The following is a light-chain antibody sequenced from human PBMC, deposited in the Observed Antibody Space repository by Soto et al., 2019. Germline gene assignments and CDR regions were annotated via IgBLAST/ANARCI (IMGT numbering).Light chain of an antibody. V-gene: IGLV1-44*01. CDR1: SSNIGSNT. J-gene: IGLJ2*01. CDR2: SNN. Sequence: QLVLTQPPSASGTPGQRVTISCSGSSSNIGSNTVNWYQQLPGTAPKLLIYSNNQRPSGVPDRFSGSKSGTSASLAISGLQSEDEAVYYCAAWGDSLNGPVFGGGTKLTVL. CDR3: AAWGDSLNGPV.